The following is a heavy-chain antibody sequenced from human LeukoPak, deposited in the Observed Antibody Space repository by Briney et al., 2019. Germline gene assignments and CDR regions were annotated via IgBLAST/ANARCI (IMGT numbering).Heavy chain of an antibody. CDR1: GYTFTGYY. Sequence: ASVKVSCKASGYTFTGYYMHWVRQAPGQGLEWMGWINPNSGGTNYAQKFQGRVTMTRDTSISTAYMELSRLRSDDTAVYYCARVTPPDYYYYYMDVWGKGTTVTVSS. CDR2: INPNSGGT. J-gene: IGHJ6*03. CDR3: ARVTPPDYYYYYMDV. V-gene: IGHV1-2*02.